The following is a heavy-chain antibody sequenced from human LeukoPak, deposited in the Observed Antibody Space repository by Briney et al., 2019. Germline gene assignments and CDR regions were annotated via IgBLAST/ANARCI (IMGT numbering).Heavy chain of an antibody. D-gene: IGHD3-10*01. V-gene: IGHV4-59*01. CDR3: ARSDSGSYYSPPYYYGMDV. Sequence: PSETLSLTCTVSGGSISSYYWSWIRQPPGKGLEWIGYIYYSGSTNYNPSLKSRVTISVDTSKNQFSLKLSSVTAADTAVYYCARSDSGSYYSPPYYYGMDVWGKGTTVTVSS. CDR1: GGSISSYY. J-gene: IGHJ6*04. CDR2: IYYSGST.